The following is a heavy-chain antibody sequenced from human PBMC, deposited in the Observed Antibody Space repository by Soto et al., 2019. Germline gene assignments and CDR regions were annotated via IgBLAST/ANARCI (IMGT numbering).Heavy chain of an antibody. CDR3: AAEDSSGYLTFDP. J-gene: IGHJ5*02. CDR2: IVVGSGNT. CDR1: GFTFTSSA. V-gene: IGHV1-58*01. D-gene: IGHD3-22*01. Sequence: SVKVSCKASGFTFTSSAVQWVRQARGQRLEWIGWIVVGSGNTNYAQKFQERVTITRDMSTSTAYMELSSLRSEDTAVYYCAAEDSSGYLTFDPWGQGXLVTVSS.